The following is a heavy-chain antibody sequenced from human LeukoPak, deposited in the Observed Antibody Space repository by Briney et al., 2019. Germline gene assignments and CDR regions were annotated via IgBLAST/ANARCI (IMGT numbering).Heavy chain of an antibody. CDR1: GFTFSSYG. CDR2: ISASGGST. D-gene: IGHD2-15*01. CDR3: AKLGFDCSGGSCYPYFDY. J-gene: IGHJ4*02. Sequence: PWGSLRLSCAASGFTFSSYGMSWVRQAPGKGLEWVSAISASGGSTYYADSVKGRFTISRDNSKNTLYLQMNSLRAEDTAVYYCAKLGFDCSGGSCYPYFDYWGQGTLVTVSS. V-gene: IGHV3-23*01.